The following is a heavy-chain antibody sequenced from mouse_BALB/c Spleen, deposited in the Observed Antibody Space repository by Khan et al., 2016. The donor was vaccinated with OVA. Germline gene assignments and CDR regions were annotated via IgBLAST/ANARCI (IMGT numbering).Heavy chain of an antibody. J-gene: IGHJ3*01. CDR3: ARHNYGPFAY. CDR1: GFTFSTYA. CDR2: ISSGGDYI. D-gene: IGHD1-1*01. Sequence: EVELVESGGDLVKPGGSLKLSCSASGFTFSTYAMSWVRQTPEKRLEWVATISSGGDYIYYPDSVKGRFTISRDNAKNTLYLQMSSLRSEDTAIYYCARHNYGPFAYWGQGTLVTVSA. V-gene: IGHV5-9-3*01.